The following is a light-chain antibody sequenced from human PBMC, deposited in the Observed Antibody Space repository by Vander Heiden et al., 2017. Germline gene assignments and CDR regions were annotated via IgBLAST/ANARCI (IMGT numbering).Light chain of an antibody. Sequence: DIVMTQSPLSLPVTPGEPASISCRSSQSLLHTNGYTYLDWYLQKPGQSPQLLIHLASNRASGVPDRVSGSGSGTDFTLKISRVEAEDVGVYYCRQALQTPYTFGQGTKVEI. CDR2: LAS. CDR3: RQALQTPYT. J-gene: IGKJ2*01. CDR1: QSLLHTNGYTY. V-gene: IGKV2-28*01.